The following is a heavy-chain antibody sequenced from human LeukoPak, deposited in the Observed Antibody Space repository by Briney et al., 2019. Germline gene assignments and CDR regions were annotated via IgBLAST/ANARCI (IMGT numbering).Heavy chain of an antibody. CDR2: ISDSGGST. CDR3: AKHGPSPSSWFGPSDY. D-gene: IGHD6-13*01. Sequence: GGSLRLSCAASGFTFNSYAMSWVRQAPGKGLEWVSIISDSGGSTYYADSVKGRFTISRDNSKNTLYLQLNGLRAEDTAVYYCAKHGPSPSSWFGPSDYWGQGTLVTVSS. J-gene: IGHJ4*02. V-gene: IGHV3-23*01. CDR1: GFTFNSYA.